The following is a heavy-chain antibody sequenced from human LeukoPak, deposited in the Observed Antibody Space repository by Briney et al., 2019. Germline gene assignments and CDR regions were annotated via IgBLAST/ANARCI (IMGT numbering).Heavy chain of an antibody. CDR2: ISYDGSNK. V-gene: IGHV3-30-3*01. J-gene: IGHJ4*02. D-gene: IGHD2-21*02. Sequence: GGSLRLSCAASGFTFSSYAMHWVRQAPGKGLEWVAVISYDGSNKYYADSVKGRFTISRDNSKNTLYLQMNSLRAEDTAVYYCARGPDCGGDCYWGQGTLVTVS. CDR3: ARGPDCGGDCY. CDR1: GFTFSSYA.